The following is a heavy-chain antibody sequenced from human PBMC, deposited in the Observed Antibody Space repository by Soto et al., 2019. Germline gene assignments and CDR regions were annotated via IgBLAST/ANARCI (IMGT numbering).Heavy chain of an antibody. Sequence: QVQLQESGPGLVKHSQTLSLTCTVSGGSISSVGYYWSWIRQHPGKGLEWIGYIYYSGSTYYNPSLKSRVTISVYTSKNQFSLKLSCVTAADTAVYYCAASCVGCVRFNYYGMDVWGQGTTVTVSS. CDR1: GGSISSVGYY. V-gene: IGHV4-31*03. J-gene: IGHJ6*02. CDR3: AASCVGCVRFNYYGMDV. D-gene: IGHD3-3*01. CDR2: IYYSGST.